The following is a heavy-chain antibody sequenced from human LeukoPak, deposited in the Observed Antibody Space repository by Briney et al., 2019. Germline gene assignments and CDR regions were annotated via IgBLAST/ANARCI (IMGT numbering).Heavy chain of an antibody. V-gene: IGHV3-21*01. D-gene: IGHD2-15*01. J-gene: IGHJ6*03. CDR3: ARPIAATGSYYMDV. CDR1: GFTFSSYS. CDR2: ISSSSSYI. Sequence: GGSLRLSCAASGFTFSSYSMNWVRQAPGKGLEWVSSISSSSSYIYYADSVKGRFTISRDNAKNSLYLQMNSLRAEDTAVYYCARPIAATGSYYMDVWGKGTTVTVSS.